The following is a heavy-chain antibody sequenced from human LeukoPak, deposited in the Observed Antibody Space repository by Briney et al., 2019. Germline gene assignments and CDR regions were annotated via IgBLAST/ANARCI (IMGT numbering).Heavy chain of an antibody. V-gene: IGHV4-39*01. CDR3: ARQSNVDTAMITYYYYGMDV. D-gene: IGHD5-18*01. CDR2: IYYSGST. CDR1: GDSVTNDAYF. J-gene: IGHJ6*02. Sequence: SETLSLTCTVSGDSVTNDAYFWGWIRQPPGKGLEWIGSIYYSGSTYYNPSLKSRVTISVDTSKNQFSLKLSSVTAADTAVYYCARQSNVDTAMITYYYYGMDVWGQGTTVTVSS.